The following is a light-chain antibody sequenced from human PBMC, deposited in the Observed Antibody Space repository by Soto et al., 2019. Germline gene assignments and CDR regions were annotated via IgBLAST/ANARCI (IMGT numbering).Light chain of an antibody. CDR3: QQYYSHPLD. V-gene: IGKV1-8*01. CDR2: GAS. Sequence: AIRMTQSPSSVSASRGDRVTIACRASQGISTYLAWFQQKPGRAPKLLIYGASSLQSGVPGRFTGSGSGTDFTLTISDVQSEDLATYYCQQYYSHPLDFGGGTKVE. CDR1: QGISTY. J-gene: IGKJ4*01.